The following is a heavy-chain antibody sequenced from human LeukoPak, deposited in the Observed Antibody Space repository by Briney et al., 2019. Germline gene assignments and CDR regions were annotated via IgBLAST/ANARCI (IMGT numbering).Heavy chain of an antibody. Sequence: PGGSLRLSCAASGFTFSSYEMNWVRQAPGKGLEWVSVIYSGDSTHYGDSVKGRFTISSDKSKNTVYLQMNSLRAEDTAVYYCATDHRNLDAFDIWGQGTMVTVSS. CDR2: IYSGDST. CDR1: GFTFSSYE. J-gene: IGHJ3*02. V-gene: IGHV3-66*01. CDR3: ATDHRNLDAFDI. D-gene: IGHD1-14*01.